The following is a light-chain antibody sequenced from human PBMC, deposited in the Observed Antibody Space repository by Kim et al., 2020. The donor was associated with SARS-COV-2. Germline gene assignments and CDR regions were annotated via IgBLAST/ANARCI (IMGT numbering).Light chain of an antibody. J-gene: IGKJ4*01. CDR2: ATS. Sequence: ASVGDRLTLTCRASQGISNSLAWYQQKPGKAPKLLLSATSKLERGVPSRFSGSGSGTTYTLTISNLQPEDFANYYCQQYYSHTLTFGGGTKVDIK. V-gene: IGKV1-NL1*01. CDR1: QGISNS. CDR3: QQYYSHTLT.